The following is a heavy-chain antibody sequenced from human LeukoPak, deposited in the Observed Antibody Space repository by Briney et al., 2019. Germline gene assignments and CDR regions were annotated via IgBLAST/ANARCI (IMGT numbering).Heavy chain of an antibody. CDR3: ASTGAFIVVVPAAREDAFDI. V-gene: IGHV3-7*01. Sequence: GGSLRLSCAASGFTFSSYAMHWVRQAPGKGLEWVANIKQDGSEEYYVDSVKGRFTISRDNAKNSLYLQMNSLRAEDTAVYYCASTGAFIVVVPAAREDAFDIWGQGTMVTVSS. CDR2: IKQDGSEE. D-gene: IGHD2-2*01. CDR1: GFTFSSYA. J-gene: IGHJ3*02.